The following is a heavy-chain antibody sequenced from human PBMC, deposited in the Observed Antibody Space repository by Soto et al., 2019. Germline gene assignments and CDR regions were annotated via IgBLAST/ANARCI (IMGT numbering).Heavy chain of an antibody. Sequence: QPGGSLRLSCAASGFTFSSYAMSWVRQAPGKGLEWVSAISGSGGSTYYADSVKGRFTISRDNSKNTLYLQMNSLRAEDTAVYYCAKQSYYDSSGYYFSGDSDFDYWGQGTLVTVSS. J-gene: IGHJ4*02. CDR2: ISGSGGST. D-gene: IGHD3-22*01. CDR3: AKQSYYDSSGYYFSGDSDFDY. CDR1: GFTFSSYA. V-gene: IGHV3-23*01.